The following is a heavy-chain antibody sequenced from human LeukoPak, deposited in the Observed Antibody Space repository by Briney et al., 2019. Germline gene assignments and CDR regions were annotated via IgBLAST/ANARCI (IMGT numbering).Heavy chain of an antibody. Sequence: ASVKVSCKASGYTFTGYYMHWVRHAPGPGLEWMGRINPNSGGTNYAQDFQGRVTMTRDTSISTAYMELSRLRSDDTAVYYCARDRGYSSSWYGYWGQGTLVTVSS. CDR1: GYTFTGYY. V-gene: IGHV1-2*06. CDR3: ARDRGYSSSWYGY. J-gene: IGHJ4*02. D-gene: IGHD6-13*01. CDR2: INPNSGGT.